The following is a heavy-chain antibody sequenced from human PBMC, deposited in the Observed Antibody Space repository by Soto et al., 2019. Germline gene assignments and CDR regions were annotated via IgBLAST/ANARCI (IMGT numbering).Heavy chain of an antibody. V-gene: IGHV4-31*03. CDR3: SSFDCSSTSCYKRGNWFDP. Sequence: SETLSLTCTVSGGSISSGGYYWSWIRQQPGKGLEWIGYIYYSGSTYYNPSLKSRVTISVDTSKNQFSLKLSSVTAADTAVYYCSSFDCSSTSCYKRGNWFDPWGQGTLVTVSS. CDR1: GGSISSGGYY. J-gene: IGHJ5*02. CDR2: IYYSGST. D-gene: IGHD2-2*02.